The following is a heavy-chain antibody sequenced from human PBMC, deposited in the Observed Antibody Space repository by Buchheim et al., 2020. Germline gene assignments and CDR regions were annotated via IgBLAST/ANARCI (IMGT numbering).Heavy chain of an antibody. D-gene: IGHD5-12*01. CDR2: ISYDGSNK. CDR1: GFTFSSYG. CDR3: AKDRGYSGYDLVDY. Sequence: QVQLVESGGGVVQPGRSLRLSCAASGFTFSSYGMHWVRQAPGKGLEWVAVISYDGSNKYYADSVKGRFTISRDNSKNTLYLQMNRLRAEDTAVYYCAKDRGYSGYDLVDYWGQGTL. J-gene: IGHJ4*02. V-gene: IGHV3-30*18.